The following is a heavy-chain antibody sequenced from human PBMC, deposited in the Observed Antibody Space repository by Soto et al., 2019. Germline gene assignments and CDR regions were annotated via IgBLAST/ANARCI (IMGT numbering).Heavy chain of an antibody. D-gene: IGHD6-19*01. CDR3: ARDIPVAGTNAFDI. J-gene: IGHJ3*02. V-gene: IGHV3-30-3*01. CDR2: ISYDGSNK. CDR1: GFTFSSYA. Sequence: GGSLRLSCAASGFTFSSYAMHWIRQAAGKGLEWVAVISYDGSNKYYADSVKGRFTISRDNSKNTLYLQMNSLRAEDTAVYYCARDIPVAGTNAFDIWGQGTMVTVSS.